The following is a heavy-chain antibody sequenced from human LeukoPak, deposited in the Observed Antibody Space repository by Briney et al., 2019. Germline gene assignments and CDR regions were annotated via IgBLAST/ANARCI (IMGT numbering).Heavy chain of an antibody. J-gene: IGHJ3*02. D-gene: IGHD5-18*01. CDR1: GYTFTGYY. V-gene: IGHV1-2*02. Sequence: GASVKVSCKASGYTFTGYYMHWVRQAPGQGLEWMRWINPNSGGTNYAQKFQGRVTMTRDTSISTAYMELSRLRSDDTAVYYCARVSRYSYGYGAFDIWGQGTMVTVSS. CDR3: ARVSRYSYGYGAFDI. CDR2: INPNSGGT.